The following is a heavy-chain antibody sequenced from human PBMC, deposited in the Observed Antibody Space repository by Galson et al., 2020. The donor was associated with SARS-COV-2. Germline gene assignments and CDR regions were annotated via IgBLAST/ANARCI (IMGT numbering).Heavy chain of an antibody. V-gene: IGHV2-26*01. CDR3: ARILGFLEWLIPDPYFDY. D-gene: IGHD3-3*01. CDR1: GFSLSNARMG. Sequence: SGPTLVKPTETLTLTCTVSGFSLSNARMGVSWIRQPPGKALEWLAHIFSNDEKSYSTSLKSRLTISKDTSKSQVVLTMTNMDPVDTATYYCARILGFLEWLIPDPYFDYWGQGTLVTVSS. CDR2: IFSNDEK. J-gene: IGHJ4*02.